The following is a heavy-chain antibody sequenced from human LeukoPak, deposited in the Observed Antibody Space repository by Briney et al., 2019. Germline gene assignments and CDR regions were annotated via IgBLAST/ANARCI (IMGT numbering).Heavy chain of an antibody. V-gene: IGHV3-49*04. CDR3: XXVRXGGWYGGAFDI. Sequence: SLRXXCTASGFTFGDYAMSWVRQAPGKGLEWVGFIRSKAYGGTTEYAASVKGRFTISRDDSKSIAYVQMNSLKTEDTAVYYXXXVRXGGWYGGAFDIWGQGTLVTVSS. CDR1: GFTFGDYA. CDR2: IRSKAYGGTT. D-gene: IGHD6-19*01. J-gene: IGHJ3*02.